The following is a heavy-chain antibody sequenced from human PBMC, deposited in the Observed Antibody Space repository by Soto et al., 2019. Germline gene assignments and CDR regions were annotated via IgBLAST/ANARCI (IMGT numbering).Heavy chain of an antibody. J-gene: IGHJ6*02. Sequence: QVQLQQWGAGLLKPSETLSLTCAVYGGSFSGYYWSWIRQPPGKGLEWIGEINHSGSTNYNPSLKSRVTISVDTSKNQFSLRLSSVTAADTAVYYCARGKIGDIVEVPGASRYYYNGMDVWGQGTTVTVS. D-gene: IGHD2-2*01. CDR1: GGSFSGYY. CDR2: INHSGST. CDR3: ARGKIGDIVEVPGASRYYYNGMDV. V-gene: IGHV4-34*01.